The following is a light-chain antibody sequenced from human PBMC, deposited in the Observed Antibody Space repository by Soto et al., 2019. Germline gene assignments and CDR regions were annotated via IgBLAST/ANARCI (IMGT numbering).Light chain of an antibody. CDR3: QQRSNWPIT. CDR1: QSVSSY. Sequence: EIVLTQSPATLSLSPGEIATLACRASQSVSSYLAWYQQKPGQAPRLLIYAASNSATGIPARFRGSGSGTDFTLTISSLEPEDFAVYYCQQRSNWPITFGQGTQLEIK. J-gene: IGKJ5*01. V-gene: IGKV3-11*01. CDR2: AAS.